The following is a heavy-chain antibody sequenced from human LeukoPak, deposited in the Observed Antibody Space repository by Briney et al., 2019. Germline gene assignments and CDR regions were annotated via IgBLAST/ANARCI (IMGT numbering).Heavy chain of an antibody. CDR1: GGSFSGYY. V-gene: IGHV4-34*01. CDR2: INHSGST. J-gene: IGHJ4*02. D-gene: IGHD5-12*01. CDR3: GRGFVDIVATRGLYFDY. Sequence: SETLSLTCAVYGGSFSGYYWSWIRQPPGKGLEWIGEINHSGSTNYNPSLKSRVTISVDTSKNQFSLKLSSVTAADTAVYYCGRGFVDIVATRGLYFDYWGEGTLVTVSS.